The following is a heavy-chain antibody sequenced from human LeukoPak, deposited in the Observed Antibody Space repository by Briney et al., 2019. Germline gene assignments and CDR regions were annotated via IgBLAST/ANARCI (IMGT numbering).Heavy chain of an antibody. Sequence: PGGSLRLSCAASGFTFSSYSMNWVRQAPGKGLEWVSSISSSSSYIYYADPVKGRFTISRDNAKNSLYLQMNSLRAEATAGYYCARGGSQQLVLDYWGQGTLVTVSS. J-gene: IGHJ4*02. CDR2: ISSSSSYI. CDR3: ARGGSQQLVLDY. CDR1: GFTFSSYS. V-gene: IGHV3-21*01. D-gene: IGHD6-13*01.